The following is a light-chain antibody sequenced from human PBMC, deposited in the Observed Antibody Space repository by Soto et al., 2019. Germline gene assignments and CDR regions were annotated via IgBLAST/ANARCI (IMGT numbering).Light chain of an antibody. J-gene: IGLJ3*02. CDR2: EVN. Sequence: SALTQPPSASGSPGQSVTISCTGTRSDIGGYDYVSWYQQHPGKAPKLIIYEVNKRPSGVPDRFSGSKSGNTASLTVSGLQAEDEADYYCSSYAGSNNLVFAGGTKLTVL. CDR1: RSDIGGYDY. V-gene: IGLV2-8*01. CDR3: SSYAGSNNLV.